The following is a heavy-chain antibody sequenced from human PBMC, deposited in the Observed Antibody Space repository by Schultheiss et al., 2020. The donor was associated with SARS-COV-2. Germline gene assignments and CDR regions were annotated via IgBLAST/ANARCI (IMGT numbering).Heavy chain of an antibody. D-gene: IGHD6-19*01. CDR3: ARDGSSGWPT. CDR1: GFTFSSYW. J-gene: IGHJ5*02. V-gene: IGHV3-74*01. Sequence: GESLKISCAASGFTFSSYWMHWVRQAPGKGLVWVSRINSDGSSTSYADSVKGRFTISRDNAKNSLYLQMNSLRAEDTAVYYCARDGSSGWPTWGQGTLVTVSS. CDR2: INSDGSST.